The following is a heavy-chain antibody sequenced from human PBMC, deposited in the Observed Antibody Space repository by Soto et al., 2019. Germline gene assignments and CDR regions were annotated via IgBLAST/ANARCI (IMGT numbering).Heavy chain of an antibody. V-gene: IGHV1-69*01. J-gene: IGHJ4*02. D-gene: IGHD5-12*01. CDR3: ARGGVDVVATSAFDY. Sequence: QVQLVQSGAEVKKPGSSVKVSCKASGGTFNNYAISWVRQAPGQGLEWMGGIIPIIGTADYAHKFQGRLGISADESTGTTFMELISLRSEDTALYYCARGGVDVVATSAFDYWGQGTLVTVSS. CDR2: IIPIIGTA. CDR1: GGTFNNYA.